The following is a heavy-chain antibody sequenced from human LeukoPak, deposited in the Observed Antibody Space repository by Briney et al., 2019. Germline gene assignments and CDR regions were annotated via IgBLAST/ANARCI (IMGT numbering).Heavy chain of an antibody. D-gene: IGHD4-17*01. Sequence: SETLSLTCTVSGGSISSYYWSWIQQPAGKGLEWIGRIYTSGSTNYNPSLKSRVTMSVDTSKNQFSLNLSSVTAADTAVYYCARGFYDYGDYRGFDYWGQGTLVTVSS. V-gene: IGHV4-4*07. CDR2: IYTSGST. CDR3: ARGFYDYGDYRGFDY. CDR1: GGSISSYY. J-gene: IGHJ4*02.